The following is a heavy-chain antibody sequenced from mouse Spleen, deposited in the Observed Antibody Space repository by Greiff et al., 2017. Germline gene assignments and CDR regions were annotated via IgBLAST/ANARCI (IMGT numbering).Heavy chain of an antibody. V-gene: IGHV3-6*01. CDR1: GYSITSGYY. CDR2: ISYDGSN. Sequence: EVQLQESGPGLVKPSQSLSLTCSVTGYSITSGYYWKWIRQFPGNKLEWMGYISYDGSNNYNPSLKNRISITRDTSKNQFFLKLNSVTTEDTATYYCARRRLADWVFDYWGQGTTLTVSS. CDR3: ARRRLADWVFDY. J-gene: IGHJ2*01. D-gene: IGHD4-1*01.